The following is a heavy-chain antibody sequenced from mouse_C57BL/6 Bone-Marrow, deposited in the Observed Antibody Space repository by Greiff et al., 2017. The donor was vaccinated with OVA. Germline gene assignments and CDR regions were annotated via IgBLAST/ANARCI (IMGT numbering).Heavy chain of an antibody. D-gene: IGHD2-1*01. Sequence: EVKLMESGGGLVQPGGSLKLSCAASGFTFSDYYMYWVRQTPEKRLEWVAYISNGGGSTYYPDTVKGRFTISRDNAKNTLYLQMSRLKSEDTAMYYCARHETTYWYFDVWGTGTTVTVSS. J-gene: IGHJ1*03. CDR3: ARHETTYWYFDV. V-gene: IGHV5-12*01. CDR2: ISNGGGST. CDR1: GFTFSDYY.